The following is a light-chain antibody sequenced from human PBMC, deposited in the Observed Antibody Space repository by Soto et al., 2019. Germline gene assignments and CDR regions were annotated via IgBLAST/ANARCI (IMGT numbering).Light chain of an antibody. J-gene: IGKJ2*01. CDR2: AAS. V-gene: IGKV1-12*01. CDR3: QQTNSFPYT. Sequence: DIQMTQSPSSVSASVEDRVTITCRASQGIGSWLAWYQQKPGEAPKLLIYAASILRSGVPSRFSGSGSGTDFTLTISSLQPEDFATYYCQQTNSFPYTFGQGTKLEI. CDR1: QGIGSW.